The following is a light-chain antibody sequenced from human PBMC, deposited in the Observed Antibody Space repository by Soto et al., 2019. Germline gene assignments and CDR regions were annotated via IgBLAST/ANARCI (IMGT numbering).Light chain of an antibody. CDR3: QQRSTWLLT. CDR1: QSVSSY. J-gene: IGKJ4*01. V-gene: IGKV3-11*01. Sequence: EIVLTQSPATLSLSPGERATLSCRASQSVSSYLAWYQQKPGQAPMLLIYDASTRATGIPARFSGSGSGTDFTLTISSLEPEDCAVYYCQQRSTWLLTFGGGTKVEIK. CDR2: DAS.